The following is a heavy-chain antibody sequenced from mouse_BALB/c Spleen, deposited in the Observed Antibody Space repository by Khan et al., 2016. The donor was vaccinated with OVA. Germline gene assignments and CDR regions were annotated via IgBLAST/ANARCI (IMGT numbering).Heavy chain of an antibody. Sequence: EVKLLESGPGLVKPSQSLSLTCSVTGYSITSGYYWSWIRQFPGNRLEWMGYISYDGSNKYNPSLKNRISITRDTSKKQFFLKLNSVTTVDTATYYCASKSYGKGAYWGQGTLVTVSA. J-gene: IGHJ3*01. CDR1: GYSITSGYY. D-gene: IGHD2-1*01. V-gene: IGHV3-6*02. CDR3: ASKSYGKGAY. CDR2: ISYDGSN.